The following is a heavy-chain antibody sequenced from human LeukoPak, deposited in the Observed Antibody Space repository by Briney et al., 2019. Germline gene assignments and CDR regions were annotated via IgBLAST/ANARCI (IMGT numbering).Heavy chain of an antibody. CDR3: AKDRANWAIDD. D-gene: IGHD3-16*01. J-gene: IGHJ4*02. Sequence: GGSLRLSCVASGFTFTDHPMNWVRQAPGKGLEWISYIGGDGIAFYADSVKGRFTASKDDARKSMYLQMNSLRVEDTAVYYCAKDRANWAIDDWGQGTQVTVS. CDR2: IGGDGIA. CDR1: GFTFTDHP. V-gene: IGHV3-69-1*01.